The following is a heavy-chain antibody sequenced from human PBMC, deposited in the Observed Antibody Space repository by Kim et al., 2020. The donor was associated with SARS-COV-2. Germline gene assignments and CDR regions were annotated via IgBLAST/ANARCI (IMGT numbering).Heavy chain of an antibody. D-gene: IGHD4-17*01. CDR1: GYTFTSYA. CDR3: ARGYDYGDYVALVRFDY. V-gene: IGHV1-3*01. J-gene: IGHJ4*02. Sequence: ASVKVSCKASGYTFTSYAMHWVRQAPGQRLEWMGWINAGNGNTKYSQKFQGRVTITRDTSASTAYMELSSLRSEDTAVYYCARGYDYGDYVALVRFDYWGQGTLVTVSS. CDR2: INAGNGNT.